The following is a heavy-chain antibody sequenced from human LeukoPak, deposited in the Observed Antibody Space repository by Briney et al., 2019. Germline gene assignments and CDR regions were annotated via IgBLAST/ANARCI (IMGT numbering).Heavy chain of an antibody. V-gene: IGHV3-23*01. J-gene: IGHJ4*02. D-gene: IGHD6-19*01. CDR3: AKSIAVAGYFDY. CDR1: GFTFSSYA. Sequence: GGSLRLSCAASGFTFSSYAMSWVRQAPGKGLEWVSAISGSGGSTYYADSVEGRFTISRDNSKNTLYLQMNSLRAEDTAVYYCAKSIAVAGYFDYWGQGTLVTVSS. CDR2: ISGSGGST.